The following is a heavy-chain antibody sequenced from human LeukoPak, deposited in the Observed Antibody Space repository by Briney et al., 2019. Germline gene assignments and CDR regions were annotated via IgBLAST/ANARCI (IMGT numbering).Heavy chain of an antibody. V-gene: IGHV3-64*01. Sequence: PGGSLRLSCAASEFTFFTYSMSWVRQAPGKGLEYVSAISSNGGSTYYANSVKGRFTISRDNSKNTLYLQMGSLRAEDMAVYFCAKDDCWGSCYLDYWGQGTLVTVSS. D-gene: IGHD2-15*01. CDR3: AKDDCWGSCYLDY. CDR1: EFTFFTYS. J-gene: IGHJ4*02. CDR2: ISSNGGST.